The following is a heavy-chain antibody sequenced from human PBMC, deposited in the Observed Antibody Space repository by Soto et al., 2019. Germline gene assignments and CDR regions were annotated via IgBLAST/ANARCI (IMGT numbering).Heavy chain of an antibody. D-gene: IGHD2-21*02. Sequence: GGSLRLSCAASGFTFSSYGMHWVRQAPGKGLEWVAVIWYDGSNKYYADSVKGRFTISRDNSKNTLYLQMNSLRAEDTAVYYCARGRLLAYCGGDCYSGPPDDWGQGTLVTVSS. V-gene: IGHV3-33*01. CDR3: ARGRLLAYCGGDCYSGPPDD. CDR1: GFTFSSYG. J-gene: IGHJ4*02. CDR2: IWYDGSNK.